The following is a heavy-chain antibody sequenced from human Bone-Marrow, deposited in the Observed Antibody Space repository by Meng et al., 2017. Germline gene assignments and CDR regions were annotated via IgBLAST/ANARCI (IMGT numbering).Heavy chain of an antibody. CDR1: GFTFSSYW. J-gene: IGHJ3*02. CDR2: IKDDGSDK. CDR3: ARDMPATAAAFGI. V-gene: IGHV3-7*01. D-gene: IGHD2-2*01. Sequence: GGSLRLSCAASGFTFSSYWMSWVRQAPGKGLEWVANIKDDGSDKNYLDSVKGRSSISRDNAKNSLFLQMNSLRTEDTAVYFCARDMPATAAAFGIWGQGTMVTVSS.